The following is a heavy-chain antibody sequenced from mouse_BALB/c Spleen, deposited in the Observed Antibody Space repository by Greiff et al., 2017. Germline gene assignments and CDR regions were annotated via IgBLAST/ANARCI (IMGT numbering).Heavy chain of an antibody. Sequence: VKLMESGPGLVAPSQSLSITCTVSGFSLSGYSVHWVRQPPGKCLEWLGMIWGGGSTDYNSALKSRLSISTDNSKSQVFLKMNSLQTDDTAMYYCARKGSNGYYAMDYWGQGTSVTVSS. J-gene: IGHJ4*01. CDR3: ARKGSNGYYAMDY. CDR1: GFSLSGYS. CDR2: IWGGGST. D-gene: IGHD2-5*01. V-gene: IGHV2-6-4*01.